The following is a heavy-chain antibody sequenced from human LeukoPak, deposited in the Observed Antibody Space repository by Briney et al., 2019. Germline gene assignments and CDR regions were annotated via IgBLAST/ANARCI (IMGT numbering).Heavy chain of an antibody. D-gene: IGHD6-13*01. CDR1: GYTFTDYY. J-gene: IGHJ2*01. Sequence: ASVKVSCKSSGYTFTDYYVHWVRQAPGQGLEWMGRINPNSGDTNYAQNFQGRVTMSRDTSISTAYLELNSLIFDDTAVFYCARSTITTTAAGHFDIWGRGTLVTVSS. CDR3: ARSTITTTAAGHFDI. V-gene: IGHV1-2*06. CDR2: INPNSGDT.